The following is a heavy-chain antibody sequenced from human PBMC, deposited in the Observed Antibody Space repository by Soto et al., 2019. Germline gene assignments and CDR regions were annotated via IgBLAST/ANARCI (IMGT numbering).Heavy chain of an antibody. J-gene: IGHJ4*02. D-gene: IGHD4-4*01. CDR2: IGVGGET. CDR1: GFTFSTYD. V-gene: IGHV3-13*01. CDR3: AREWGPSNYGWGEFDY. Sequence: EVQLVESGGGVVQPGGSLRLSCAASGFTFSTYDMHWVRQVTGKGLEWVSAIGVGGETYYSGSVKGRFFISRENAKNSLYLQMSSLRAEDTAVYFCAREWGPSNYGWGEFDYWGQGTMVTVSS.